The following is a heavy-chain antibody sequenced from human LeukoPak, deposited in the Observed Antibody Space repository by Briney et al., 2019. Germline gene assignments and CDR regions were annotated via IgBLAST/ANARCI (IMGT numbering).Heavy chain of an antibody. Sequence: ASVTVSCKASGYTFTSYGISWVRQAPGQGLEWMGWISAYNGNTNYAQKLQGRVTMTTDTSTSTAYMELRSLRSDDTAVYYCARDNAPAETNYYYYGMDVWGQGTTVTVSS. CDR1: GYTFTSYG. J-gene: IGHJ6*02. CDR2: ISAYNGNT. V-gene: IGHV1-18*01. CDR3: ARDNAPAETNYYYYGMDV.